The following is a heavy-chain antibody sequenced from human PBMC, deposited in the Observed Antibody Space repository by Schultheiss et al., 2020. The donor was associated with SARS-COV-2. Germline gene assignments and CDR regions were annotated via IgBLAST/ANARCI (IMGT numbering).Heavy chain of an antibody. V-gene: IGHV1-69*06. CDR3: AKDPGWPVIIPSFFDY. CDR2: IIPIFGTA. D-gene: IGHD6-19*01. CDR1: GGTFSSYA. J-gene: IGHJ4*02. Sequence: GGSLRLSCKASGGTFSSYAISWVRQAPGQGLEWMGGIIPIFGTANYAQKFQGRVTMTEDTSTDTAYMELSSLRSEDTAVYHCAKDPGWPVIIPSFFDYWGQGTLVTVSS.